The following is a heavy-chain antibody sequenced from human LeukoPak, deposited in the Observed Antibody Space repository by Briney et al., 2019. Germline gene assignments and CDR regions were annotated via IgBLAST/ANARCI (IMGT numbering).Heavy chain of an antibody. CDR1: GFSFSNYG. V-gene: IGHV3-33*01. CDR2: IWYDGSNK. D-gene: IGHD3-10*01. CDR3: ARGNYHGSGSLDY. J-gene: IGHJ4*02. Sequence: GGSLRLSCAASGFSFSNYGMHWVRQAPGKGLEWVAVIWYDGSNKYYADSVKGRFTISRDNSKNTLYLQMNSLRAEDTAVYYCARGNYHGSGSLDYWIQGTLVTVSS.